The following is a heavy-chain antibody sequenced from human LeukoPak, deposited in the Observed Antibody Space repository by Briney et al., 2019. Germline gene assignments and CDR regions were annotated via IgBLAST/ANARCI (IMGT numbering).Heavy chain of an antibody. CDR2: IYSAGSA. D-gene: IGHD1-14*01. CDR3: AIAAHPNLATY. CDR1: GFTVSSNY. J-gene: IGHJ4*02. Sequence: TGGSLRLSCAVSGFTVSSNYMSWVRQAPGRGLEWISIIYSAGSAYYADFVKGRFTISRDASENMVYLQMNSLRAEDTALYYCAIAAHPNLATYWGQGTLVTVSS. V-gene: IGHV3-66*01.